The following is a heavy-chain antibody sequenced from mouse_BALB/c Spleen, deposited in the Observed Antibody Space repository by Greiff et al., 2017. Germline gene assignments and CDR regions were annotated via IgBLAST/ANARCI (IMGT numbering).Heavy chain of an antibody. V-gene: IGHV5-12-1*01. CDR3: ARDSAGYVYYCDY. CDR2: ISSGGGST. D-gene: IGHD3-2*01. J-gene: IGHJ2*01. Sequence: EVHLVESGGGLVKPGGSLKLSCAASGFAFSSYDMSWVRQTPEKRLAWVAYISSGGGSTYYPDTVKGRFTISRDNAKNTLYLQMSSLKSEDTAMYYCARDSAGYVYYCDYWGQGTTLTVSS. CDR1: GFAFSSYD.